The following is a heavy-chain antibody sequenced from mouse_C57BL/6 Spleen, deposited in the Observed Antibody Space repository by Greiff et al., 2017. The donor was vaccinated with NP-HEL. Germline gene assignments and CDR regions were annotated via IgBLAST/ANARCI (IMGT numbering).Heavy chain of an antibody. Sequence: VQLQQSGAELMKPGASVKLSCKATGYTFTGYWIEWVKQRPGHGLEWIGEILPGSGSTNYNEKFKGKATFTADTSSNTAYMQLSSLTTEDSAIYYCARGSGTTVVARYWYFDVWGTGTTVTVSS. V-gene: IGHV1-9*01. J-gene: IGHJ1*03. CDR1: GYTFTGYW. CDR2: ILPGSGST. CDR3: ARGSGTTVVARYWYFDV. D-gene: IGHD1-1*01.